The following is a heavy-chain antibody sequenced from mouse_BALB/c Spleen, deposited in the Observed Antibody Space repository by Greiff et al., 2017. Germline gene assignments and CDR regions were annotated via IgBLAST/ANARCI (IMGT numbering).Heavy chain of an antibody. D-gene: IGHD2-2*01. CDR3: ARGGGGYGAWFAY. J-gene: IGHJ3*01. CDR1: GFSLTSYG. Sequence: VKLVESGPGLVAPSQSLSITCTVSGFSLTSYGVHWVRQPPGKGLEWLGVIWAGGSTNYNSALMSRLSISKDNSKSQVFLKMNSLQTDDTAMYYWARGGGGYGAWFAYWGQGTLVTVSA. CDR2: IWAGGST. V-gene: IGHV2-9*02.